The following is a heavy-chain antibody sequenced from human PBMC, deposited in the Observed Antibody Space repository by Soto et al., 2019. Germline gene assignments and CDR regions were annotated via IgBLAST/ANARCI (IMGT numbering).Heavy chain of an antibody. CDR3: AHRLAAVAGNSWFDP. D-gene: IGHD6-19*01. J-gene: IGHJ5*02. V-gene: IGHV2-5*02. CDR1: GFSLSTSGVG. CDR2: IYWDDDK. Sequence: QITLKESGPTLVKPTQTLTLTCTFSGFSLSTSGVGVGWIRQPPGKALEWLALIYWDDDKRYSPSLKSRLTITKDTSNNQVVLTMTNMDPVDTATYYCAHRLAAVAGNSWFDPWGQGTLVTVSS.